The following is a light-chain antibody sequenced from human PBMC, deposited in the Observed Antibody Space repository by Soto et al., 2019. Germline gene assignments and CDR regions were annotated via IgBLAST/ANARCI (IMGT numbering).Light chain of an antibody. V-gene: IGLV1-44*01. CDR2: SNN. CDR3: AAWDDSLNGWV. Sequence: QSVLTQPPSASGTPGQRVTISCSGSSSNIGSKTVNWYQQLPGTAPKLLMYSNNKRPSGVPDRFSGSKSGTSASLAISGLQSEYEADYYCAAWDDSLNGWVFGGVTKLTVL. CDR1: SSNIGSKT. J-gene: IGLJ3*02.